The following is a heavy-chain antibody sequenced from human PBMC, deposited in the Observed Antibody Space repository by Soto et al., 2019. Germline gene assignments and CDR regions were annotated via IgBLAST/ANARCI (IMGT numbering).Heavy chain of an antibody. CDR2: ISASNTTV. CDR1: GFTFSNFN. V-gene: IGHV3-48*02. Sequence: EVQLVESGGGLVQPGESLRLSCAPSGFTFSNFNMHWVRQAPGKGLEWISYISASNTTVYYGDSVKGRFTISRDNAKNSLYLQMNSLRDEDTAVYYCARIYRRDGNKYADYWGQGTLVTVSS. CDR3: ARIYRRDGNKYADY. J-gene: IGHJ4*02. D-gene: IGHD3-16*02.